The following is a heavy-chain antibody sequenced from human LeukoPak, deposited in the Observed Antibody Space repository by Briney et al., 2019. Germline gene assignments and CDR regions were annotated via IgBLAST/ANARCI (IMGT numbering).Heavy chain of an antibody. CDR3: AKDRAAVGAPVDS. Sequence: GSLRLSCAASGFTVSSNYMSWVRQAPGKGLEWIGSIYYSGSTYCNPSLKSRVTISVDTSKNQFSLKLSSVTAADTAVYYCAKDRAAVGAPVDSWGQGTLVTVSS. V-gene: IGHV4-39*07. J-gene: IGHJ4*02. CDR1: GFTVSSNY. D-gene: IGHD1-26*01. CDR2: IYYSGST.